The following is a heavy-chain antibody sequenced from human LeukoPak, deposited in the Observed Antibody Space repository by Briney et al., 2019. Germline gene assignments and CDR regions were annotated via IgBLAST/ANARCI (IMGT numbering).Heavy chain of an antibody. J-gene: IGHJ4*02. CDR2: INQGGSVT. CDR1: GFTFSTAW. D-gene: IGHD1-26*01. V-gene: IGHV3-7*01. CDR3: ARDHHSGALDD. Sequence: QTGGSLRLSCAPSGFTFSTAWMTWVRQAPGKGLEWLGNINQGGSVTNYVDSVKGRFSISRDNAKNTMYLQMSSLRVEDTAVYYCARDHHSGALDDWGQGTLVTVSS.